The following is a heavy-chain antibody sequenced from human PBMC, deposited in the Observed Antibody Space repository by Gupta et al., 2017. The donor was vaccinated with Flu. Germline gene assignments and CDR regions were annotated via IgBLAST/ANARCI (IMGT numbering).Heavy chain of an antibody. D-gene: IGHD5-18*01. Sequence: QVQLPESCSGLVTPSETVSLTCTVPGFSISSGYSWGWIRQPPGKGLEWIASIYHSGSTYYNPSLKSRVTISVDTSKNQFSLKLSSVTAADTAVYYCARGYSYVYYFDFWGQGTLVTVSS. CDR3: ARGYSYVYYFDF. CDR2: IYHSGST. J-gene: IGHJ4*02. CDR1: GFSISSGYS. V-gene: IGHV4-38-2*02.